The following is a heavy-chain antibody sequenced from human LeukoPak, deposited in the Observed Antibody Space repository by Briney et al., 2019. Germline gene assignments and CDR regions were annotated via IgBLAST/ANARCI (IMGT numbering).Heavy chain of an antibody. V-gene: IGHV4-61*01. D-gene: IGHD3-3*01. CDR3: ARDGGNDFWSGYYTGRFPLSWSYYGMDV. J-gene: IGHJ6*02. CDR2: IYYSGST. Sequence: PSETLSLTCTVSGGSFSSGSYYWSWIRQPPGKGLEWIGYIYYSGSTNYNPSLKSRVTISVDTSKNQFSLKLSSVAAADTAVYYCARDGGNDFWSGYYTGRFPLSWSYYGMDVWGQGTTVTASS. CDR1: GGSFSSGSYY.